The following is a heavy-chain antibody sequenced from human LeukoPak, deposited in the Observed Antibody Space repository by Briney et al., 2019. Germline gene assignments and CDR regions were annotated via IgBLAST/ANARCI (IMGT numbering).Heavy chain of an antibody. CDR2: ISAYNGNT. V-gene: IGHV1-18*01. CDR1: GYTFTIYG. D-gene: IGHD2-8*01. CDR3: ARGSDIVLMVYAIEYYFDY. J-gene: IGHJ4*02. Sequence: ASVTVSCTASGYTFTIYGISWVRQAPGQGLEWMGWISAYNGNTNYAQKLQGRVTMTTDTSTSTAYMELRSLRSDDTAVYYCARGSDIVLMVYAIEYYFDYWGQGTLVTVSS.